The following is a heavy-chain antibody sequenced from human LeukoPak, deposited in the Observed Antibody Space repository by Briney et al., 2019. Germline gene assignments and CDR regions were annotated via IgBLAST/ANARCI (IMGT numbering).Heavy chain of an antibody. D-gene: IGHD3-22*01. CDR2: ISYDGSNK. CDR1: GFTFSSYA. CDR3: ARDGGIVVVIKIFDY. Sequence: GRSLRLSCAASGFTFSSYAMHWVRQAPGKGLEWVAVISYDGSNKYYADSVKGRFTISRDNSKNTLYLQMNSLRAEDTTVYYCARDGGIVVVIKIFDYWGQGTLVTVSS. J-gene: IGHJ4*02. V-gene: IGHV3-30*01.